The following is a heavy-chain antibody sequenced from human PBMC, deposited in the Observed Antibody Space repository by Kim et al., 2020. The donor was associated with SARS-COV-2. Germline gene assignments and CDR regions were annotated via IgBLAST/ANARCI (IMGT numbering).Heavy chain of an antibody. CDR2: IYYSGST. Sequence: SETLSLTCTVSGGSISSGGYYWSWIRQHPGKGLEWIGYIYYSGSTYYNPSLKSRVTISVDTSKNQFSLKLSSVTAADTAVYYCARFGLRGHVLGYSSVNDWFDPWGQGTLVTVSS. CDR1: GGSISSGGYY. CDR3: ARFGLRGHVLGYSSVNDWFDP. D-gene: IGHD6-19*01. J-gene: IGHJ5*02. V-gene: IGHV4-31*03.